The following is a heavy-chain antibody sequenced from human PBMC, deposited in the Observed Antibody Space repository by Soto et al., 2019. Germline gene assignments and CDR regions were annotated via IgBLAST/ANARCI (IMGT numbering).Heavy chain of an antibody. CDR2: ISWDGGST. CDR3: AKDNANWGSGRYYGMDV. Sequence: GGSLKLSCAASGFTFDDYTMHWVRQAPGKGLEWVSLISWDGGSTYYADSVKGRFTISRDNSKNSLYLQMNSLRTEDTALYYCAKDNANWGSGRYYGMDVWGQGTTVTVSS. D-gene: IGHD7-27*01. CDR1: GFTFDDYT. J-gene: IGHJ6*02. V-gene: IGHV3-43*01.